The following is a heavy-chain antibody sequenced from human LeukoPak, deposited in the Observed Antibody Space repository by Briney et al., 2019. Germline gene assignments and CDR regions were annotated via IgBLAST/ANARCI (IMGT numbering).Heavy chain of an antibody. CDR2: ISSSSSYI. J-gene: IGHJ3*02. CDR1: GFTFSSYS. Sequence: GGSLRLSCAASGFTFSSYSMNWVRQAPGKGLEWVSSISSSSSYIYYADSVKGRFTISRDNAKNSLYLQMNSLRAEDTAVYYCARWEVVYGDYVVGGAFDIWGQGTMVTVSS. V-gene: IGHV3-21*01. CDR3: ARWEVVYGDYVVGGAFDI. D-gene: IGHD4-17*01.